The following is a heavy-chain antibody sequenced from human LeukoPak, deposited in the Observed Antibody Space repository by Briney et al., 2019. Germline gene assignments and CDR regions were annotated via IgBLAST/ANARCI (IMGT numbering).Heavy chain of an antibody. J-gene: IGHJ5*02. CDR1: GGSVSISSYY. CDR3: AREGVAGAKSIFP. Sequence: SETLSLTCTVSGGSVSISSYYWGWIRQPPGKGLEWIGNIYYSGNTYYNPSLKSRVTISVDTSKNQFSLRLTSVTAADTAVYYCAREGVAGAKSIFPWGQGTLVIVSS. D-gene: IGHD2-15*01. CDR2: IYYSGNT. V-gene: IGHV4-39*07.